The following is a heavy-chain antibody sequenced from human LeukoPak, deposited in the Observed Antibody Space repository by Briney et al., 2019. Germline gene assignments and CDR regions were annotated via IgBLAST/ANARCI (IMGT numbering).Heavy chain of an antibody. CDR1: GGTFSSYA. V-gene: IGHV1-69*13. CDR3: AREYYYGSGSYFHAFDI. D-gene: IGHD3-10*01. CDR2: IIPNFGTA. Sequence: GASVKVSCKASGGTFSSYAISWVRQAPGQGLEWMGGIIPNFGTANYAQKFQGRVTITADESTSTAYMELSSLRSEDTAVYYCAREYYYGSGSYFHAFDIWGQGTMVTVSS. J-gene: IGHJ3*02.